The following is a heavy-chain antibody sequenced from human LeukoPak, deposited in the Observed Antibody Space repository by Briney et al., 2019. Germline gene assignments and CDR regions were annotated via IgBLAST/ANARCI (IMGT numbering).Heavy chain of an antibody. CDR1: GFTFSSYS. CDR3: AKPSHWFGDPTDAFDI. CDR2: ISSSSSYI. D-gene: IGHD3-10*01. Sequence: GGSLRLSCAASGFTFSSYSMNWVRQAPGKGLEWVSSISSSSSYIYYADSVKGRFTISRDNSKNTLYLQMNSLRAEDTAVYYCAKPSHWFGDPTDAFDIWGQGTMVTVSS. J-gene: IGHJ3*02. V-gene: IGHV3-21*01.